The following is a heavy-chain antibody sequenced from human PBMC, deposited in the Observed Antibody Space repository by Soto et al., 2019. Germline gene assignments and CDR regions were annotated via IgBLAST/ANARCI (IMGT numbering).Heavy chain of an antibody. V-gene: IGHV4-59*11. CDR3: ARVRTGYFDY. J-gene: IGHJ4*02. CDR2: IYYNGNT. D-gene: IGHD3-9*01. CDR1: GGAINDHY. Sequence: ETLSLTCTLSGGAINDHYWSFIRQPPGKGLEWIGYIYYNGNTNYNPSLESRVTISVDRSRNQFSLRLTSLTAADTAVYYCARVRTGYFDYWGRGALVTVSS.